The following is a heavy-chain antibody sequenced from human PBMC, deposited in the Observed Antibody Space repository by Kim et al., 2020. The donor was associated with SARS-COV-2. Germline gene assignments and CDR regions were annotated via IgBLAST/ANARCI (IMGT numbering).Heavy chain of an antibody. CDR1: GGSISSSSYY. Sequence: SETLSLTCTVSGGSISSSSYYWGWIRQPPGKGLEWIGSIYYSGSTYYNPSLKSRVTISVDTSKNQFSQKLSSGTAADTAVYYCARDRWYYYDSSGYQFD. CDR2: IYYSGST. J-gene: IGHJ4*01. V-gene: IGHV4-39*07. CDR3: ARDRWYYYDSSGYQFD. D-gene: IGHD3-22*01.